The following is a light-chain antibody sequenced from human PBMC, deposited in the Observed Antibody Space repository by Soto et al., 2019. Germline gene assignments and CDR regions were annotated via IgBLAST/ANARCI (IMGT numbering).Light chain of an antibody. CDR3: QQRSNWPIT. Sequence: EIVVTQSPATLSLSPGERATLSCRTSQSVSSYLAWYQQKPGRAPRLLIYDSSTRARGIPARFIGSGPGTDFTPTTSSLEPEDFAVDYCQQRSNWPITFGKGTRLESK. J-gene: IGKJ5*01. CDR2: DSS. CDR1: QSVSSY. V-gene: IGKV3-11*01.